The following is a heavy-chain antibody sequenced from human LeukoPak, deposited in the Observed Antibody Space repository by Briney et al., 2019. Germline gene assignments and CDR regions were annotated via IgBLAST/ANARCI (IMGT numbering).Heavy chain of an antibody. CDR2: ISSSSSYI. J-gene: IGHJ6*03. CDR3: ARGLAVTTPRYYYYYMDV. V-gene: IGHV3-21*01. CDR1: GFTFSSYS. D-gene: IGHD4-17*01. Sequence: GGSLRLSCAASGFTFSSYSMNWVRQAPGKGLEWVSSISSSSSYINYADSVRGRFTISRDNAKNSLFLQMNSLRAEDTAVYYCARGLAVTTPRYYYYYMDVWGKGTTVTVSS.